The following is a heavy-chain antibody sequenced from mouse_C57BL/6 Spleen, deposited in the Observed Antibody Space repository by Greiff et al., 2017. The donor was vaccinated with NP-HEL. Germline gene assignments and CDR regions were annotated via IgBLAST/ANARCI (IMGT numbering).Heavy chain of an antibody. V-gene: IGHV1-15*01. CDR3: TRHYDYDDY. Sequence: QVQLQQSGAELVRPGASVTLSCKASGYTFTDYEMHWVKQTPVHGLEWIGAIDPETGGTAYNQKFKGKAILTADKSSSTAYMELRSLTSEDSAVYYCTRHYDYDDYWGQGTTLTVSS. D-gene: IGHD2-4*01. J-gene: IGHJ2*01. CDR2: IDPETGGT. CDR1: GYTFTDYE.